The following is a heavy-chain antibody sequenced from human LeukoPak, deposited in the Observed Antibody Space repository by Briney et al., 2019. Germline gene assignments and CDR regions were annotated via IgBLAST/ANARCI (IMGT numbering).Heavy chain of an antibody. CDR1: GGTFSSYA. CDR3: ARDFNFTPSGSHGNYYYYYMDV. CDR2: IIPIFGTA. J-gene: IGHJ6*03. D-gene: IGHD1-26*01. Sequence: GASVKVSCKASGGTFSSYAISWVRQAPGQGLEWMGGIIPIFGTANYAQKFQGRVTITADKSTSTAYMELSRLRSDDTAVYYCARDFNFTPSGSHGNYYYYYMDVWGKGTTVTVSS. V-gene: IGHV1-69*06.